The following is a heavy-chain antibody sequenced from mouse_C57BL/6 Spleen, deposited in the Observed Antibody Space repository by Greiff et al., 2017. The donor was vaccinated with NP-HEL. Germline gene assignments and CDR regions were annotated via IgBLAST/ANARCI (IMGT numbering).Heavy chain of an antibody. V-gene: IGHV1-7*01. D-gene: IGHD2-4*01. CDR2: INPSSGYT. CDR3: ARFDYDEVLWFAY. J-gene: IGHJ3*01. Sequence: QVQLKQSGAELAKPGASVKLSCKASGYTFTSYWMHWVKQRPGQGLEWIGYINPSSGYTKYNQKFKDKATLTADKSSSTAYMQLSSLTYEDSAVYYCARFDYDEVLWFAYWGQGTLVTVSA. CDR1: GYTFTSYW.